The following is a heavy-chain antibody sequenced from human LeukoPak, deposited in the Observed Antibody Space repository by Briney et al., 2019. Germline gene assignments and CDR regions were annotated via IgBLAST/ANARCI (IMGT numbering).Heavy chain of an antibody. J-gene: IGHJ3*02. CDR2: IYYSGST. Sequence: SETLSLTCTVSGGSISTYYWSWVRQPPGKGLEYLGSIYYSGSTTYNPSLKSRVTMSLDTSKNQFSLKLSSVTAADTAVYYCAREEVPHGFDIWGQGTMVTVSS. CDR1: GGSISTYY. CDR3: AREEVPHGFDI. V-gene: IGHV4-59*01.